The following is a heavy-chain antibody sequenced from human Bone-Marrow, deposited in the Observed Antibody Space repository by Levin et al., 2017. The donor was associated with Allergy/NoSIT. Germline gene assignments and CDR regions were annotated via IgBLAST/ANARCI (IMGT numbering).Heavy chain of an antibody. CDR3: ARGGIAAARSRFDY. Sequence: SVKVSCKASGGTFSSYTISWVRQAPGQGLEWMGRIIPILGIANYAQKFQGRVTITADKSTSTAYMELSSLRSEDTAVYYCARGGIAAARSRFDYWGQGTLVTVSS. CDR2: IIPILGIA. D-gene: IGHD6-13*01. V-gene: IGHV1-69*02. J-gene: IGHJ4*02. CDR1: GGTFSSYT.